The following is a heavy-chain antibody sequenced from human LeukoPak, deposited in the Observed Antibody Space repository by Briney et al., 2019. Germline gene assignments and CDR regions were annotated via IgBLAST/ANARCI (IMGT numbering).Heavy chain of an antibody. CDR3: ATAYYGSGSYYY. CDR1: GYTLTELS. Sequence: EASVKVSCKVYGYTLTELSMHWVRQAPGKVLEWMGGFDPEDGETIYAQKFQGRVSITEDTSTDTAYMELSSLRSEDTAVYYCATAYYGSGSYYYWGQGTLVTVSS. J-gene: IGHJ4*02. V-gene: IGHV1-24*01. D-gene: IGHD3-10*01. CDR2: FDPEDGET.